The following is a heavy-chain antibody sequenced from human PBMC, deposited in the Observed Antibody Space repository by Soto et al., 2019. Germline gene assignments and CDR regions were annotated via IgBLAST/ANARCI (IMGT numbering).Heavy chain of an antibody. Sequence: ASLKVSSEQSGCALTCDYMQCVRDAPALGLEWMGWINPSTGDTSYAQKFQGRVTLTRDTSIRTAYMELSRLTSDDTAVYFCARGDILVEPACPLDYSGQGTPVTVS. D-gene: IGHD2-2*01. CDR1: GCALTCDY. J-gene: IGHJ4*02. CDR3: ARGDILVEPACPLDY. CDR2: INPSTGDT. V-gene: IGHV1-2*02.